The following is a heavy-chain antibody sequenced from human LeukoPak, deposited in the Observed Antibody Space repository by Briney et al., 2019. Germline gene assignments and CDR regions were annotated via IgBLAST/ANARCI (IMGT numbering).Heavy chain of an antibody. CDR2: IYHSGST. D-gene: IGHD3-10*01. J-gene: IGHJ5*02. Sequence: SQTLSLTCAVSGGSISSGGYSWSWIWQPPGKGLEWIGYIYHSGSTYYNPSLKSRVTISVDRSKNQFSLKLSSVTAADTAVYYCARGHGSGSYYTWFDPWGQGTLVTVSS. CDR1: GGSISSGGYS. CDR3: ARGHGSGSYYTWFDP. V-gene: IGHV4-30-2*01.